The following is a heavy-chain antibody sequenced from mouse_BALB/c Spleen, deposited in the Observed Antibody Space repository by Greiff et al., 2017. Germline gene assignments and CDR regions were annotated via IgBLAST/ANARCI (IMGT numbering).Heavy chain of an antibody. CDR1: GFNIKDTY. D-gene: IGHD1-2*01. CDR2: IDPANGNT. J-gene: IGHJ2*01. CDR3: ARHYGYSY. V-gene: IGHV14-3*02. Sequence: EVHLVESGAELVKPGASVKLSCTASGFNIKDTYMHWVKQRPEQGLEWIGRIDPANGNTKYDPKFQGKATITADTSSNTAYLQLSSLTSEDTAVYYCARHYGYSYWGQGTTLTVSS.